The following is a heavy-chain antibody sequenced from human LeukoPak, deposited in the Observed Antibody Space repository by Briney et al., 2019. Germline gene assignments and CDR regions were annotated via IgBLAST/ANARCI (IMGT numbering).Heavy chain of an antibody. V-gene: IGHV1-8*01. CDR3: ARGYSGMTLLAVYYGSGSYWFDP. Sequence: VASVKVSCKASGYTFTSYDINWVRQATGQGLEWMGWMNPNSGNTGYAQKFQGRVTMTRNTSISTAYMELSSLRSEDTAVYYCARGYSGMTLLAVYYGSGSYWFDPWGQGTLVTVSS. CDR2: MNPNSGNT. CDR1: GYTFTSYD. J-gene: IGHJ5*02. D-gene: IGHD3-10*01.